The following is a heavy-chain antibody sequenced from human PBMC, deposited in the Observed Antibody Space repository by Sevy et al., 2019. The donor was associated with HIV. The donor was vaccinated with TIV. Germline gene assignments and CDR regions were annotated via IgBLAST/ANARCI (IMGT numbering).Heavy chain of an antibody. CDR2: IYSGGST. CDR1: GFTISSTY. V-gene: IGHV3-53*01. D-gene: IGHD3-16*01. CDR3: TRGGNYGH. J-gene: IGHJ4*02. Sequence: GGSLRLSCAASGFTISSTYMSWVRQAPGKGLEWVSLIYSGGSTYYADSVKGRFAIYRDNSKNTLYLQMNSLGVDDTASYYCTRGGNYGHWGRGPLVTVFS.